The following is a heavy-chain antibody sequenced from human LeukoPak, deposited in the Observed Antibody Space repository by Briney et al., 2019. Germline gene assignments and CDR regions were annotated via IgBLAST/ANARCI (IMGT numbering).Heavy chain of an antibody. J-gene: IGHJ3*02. D-gene: IGHD6-19*01. CDR2: IYYSGST. CDR1: GGSISSYY. CDR3: ARRYRIAVAGNDAFDI. V-gene: IGHV4-59*08. Sequence: SETLSLTCTVSGGSISSYYWSWVRQPPGKGLEWIGYIYYSGSTNYNPSLKSRVTISVDTSKNQFSLKLSSVTAADTAVYYCARRYRIAVAGNDAFDIWGQGTMVTVSS.